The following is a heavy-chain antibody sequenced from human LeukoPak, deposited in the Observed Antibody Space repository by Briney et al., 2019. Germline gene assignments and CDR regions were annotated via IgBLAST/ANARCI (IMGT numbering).Heavy chain of an antibody. Sequence: GGSLRLSCAASGFTFDDYAMLWVRQAPGKGLEWVSGISWNSGSIGYADSVKGRFTISRDNAKNSLYLQMNSLRAEDTALYYCAKDITYYYGSGGWFDPWGQGTLVTVSS. J-gene: IGHJ5*02. D-gene: IGHD3-10*01. CDR1: GFTFDDYA. CDR2: ISWNSGSI. V-gene: IGHV3-9*01. CDR3: AKDITYYYGSGGWFDP.